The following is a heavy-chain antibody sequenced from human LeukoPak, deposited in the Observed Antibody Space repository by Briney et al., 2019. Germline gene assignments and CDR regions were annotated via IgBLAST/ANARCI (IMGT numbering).Heavy chain of an antibody. V-gene: IGHV3-74*03. CDR1: GFTFSSFW. CDR2: INKDGSSI. CDR3: ARGYTYGSIDY. J-gene: IGHJ4*02. Sequence: TVGSLSLSCAASGFTFSSFWMHWVRQVPGEGLVWVSRINKDGSSITYADSVKGRFTISRDNAKNTLYLHMNSLRAEDTSVYYCARGYTYGSIDYWGQGTLVTVSS. D-gene: IGHD5-18*01.